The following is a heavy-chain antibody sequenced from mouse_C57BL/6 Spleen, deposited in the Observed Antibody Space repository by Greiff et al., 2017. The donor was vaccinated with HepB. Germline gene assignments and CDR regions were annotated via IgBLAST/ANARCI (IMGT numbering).Heavy chain of an antibody. Sequence: EVQLQQSGPVLVKPGASVKMSCKASGYTFTDYYMNWVKQSHGKSLEWIGVINPYNGGTSYNQKFKGKATLTVDKSSSTAYMELNSLTSEDSAVYYCARDGGLVAFDYWGQGTTLTVSS. CDR3: ARDGGLVAFDY. CDR2: INPYNGGT. D-gene: IGHD2-2*01. V-gene: IGHV1-19*01. CDR1: GYTFTDYY. J-gene: IGHJ2*01.